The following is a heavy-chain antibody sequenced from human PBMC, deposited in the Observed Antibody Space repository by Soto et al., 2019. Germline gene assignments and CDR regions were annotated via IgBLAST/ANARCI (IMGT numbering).Heavy chain of an antibody. Sequence: SVKVSCKASGGTFSSYTISWVRQAPGQGLEWMGRIIPILGIANYAQKSQGRVTITADKSTSTAYMELSSLRSEDTAVYYCARAIVVVTAMGDYYYYGMDVWGQGTTVTVSS. CDR1: GGTFSSYT. J-gene: IGHJ6*02. D-gene: IGHD2-21*02. CDR2: IIPILGIA. CDR3: ARAIVVVTAMGDYYYYGMDV. V-gene: IGHV1-69*02.